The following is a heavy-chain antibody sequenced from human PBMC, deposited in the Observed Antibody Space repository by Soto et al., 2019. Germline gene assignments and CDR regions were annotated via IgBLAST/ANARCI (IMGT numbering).Heavy chain of an antibody. Sequence: GGSLRLSCAASGFSLRSYWMNWVRQAPGKGLEWVANIKHDGTEKYYVDSVKGRFTISRDDAKNSLYLQMNSLRAEETAVYYCARTNVYDHWGRGTMVTFYS. CDR2: IKHDGTEK. CDR1: GFSLRSYW. CDR3: ARTNVYDH. J-gene: IGHJ4*02. V-gene: IGHV3-7*03. D-gene: IGHD3-22*01.